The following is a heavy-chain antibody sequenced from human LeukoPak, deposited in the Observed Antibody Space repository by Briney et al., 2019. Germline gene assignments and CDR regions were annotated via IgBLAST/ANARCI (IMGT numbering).Heavy chain of an antibody. D-gene: IGHD3-10*01. J-gene: IGHJ4*02. CDR2: ISYDGSNN. V-gene: IGHV3-30*18. CDR3: AKAGRGIWFGELLTYYFDY. CDR1: GFSFSSFG. Sequence: GGSLRLSCVASGFSFSSFGMHRVRQAPGKGLEGVAVISYDGSNNYYADSVKGRFTISRDNSKNTLYLQMNSLRAEDTAVYYGAKAGRGIWFGELLTYYFDYWGQGTLVTVSS.